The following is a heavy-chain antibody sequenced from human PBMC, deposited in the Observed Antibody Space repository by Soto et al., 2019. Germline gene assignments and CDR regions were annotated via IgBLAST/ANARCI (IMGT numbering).Heavy chain of an antibody. CDR2: IIPTFDSP. CDR1: GGTFTHFL. CDR3: ASGWGMTVTATDY. J-gene: IGHJ4*01. V-gene: IGHV1-69*06. Sequence: QMQLVQSGAEVKKPGSSVRVSCKASGGTFTHFLFSWVRQAPGQGLEYMGNIIPTFDSPKYAQKFQGRITISADKSTYPVSLDLSSLSSDDTALYYGASGWGMTVTATDYWGQGTLVNVS. D-gene: IGHD2-21*02.